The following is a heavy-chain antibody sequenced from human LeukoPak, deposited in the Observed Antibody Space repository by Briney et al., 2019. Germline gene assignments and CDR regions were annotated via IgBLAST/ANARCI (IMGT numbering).Heavy chain of an antibody. CDR1: GFTFSSYG. V-gene: IGHV3-33*01. J-gene: IGHJ4*02. CDR2: IWYDGSNK. Sequence: PGGSLRLSCAASGFTFSSYGMHWVRQAPGKGLEWVGIIWYDGSNKYYADSVKGRFTISRDNSKNTLYLQMNSRRAEDTAVYYCARDSYYGSGSRGDLDYWGQGTLVTVSS. D-gene: IGHD3-10*01. CDR3: ARDSYYGSGSRGDLDY.